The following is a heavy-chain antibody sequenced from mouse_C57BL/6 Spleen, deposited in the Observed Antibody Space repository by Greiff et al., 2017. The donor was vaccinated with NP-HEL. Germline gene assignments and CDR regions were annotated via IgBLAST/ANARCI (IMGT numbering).Heavy chain of an antibody. CDR1: GYTFTDYN. D-gene: IGHD2-4*01. CDR3: ARDYDYDVDWYFDV. J-gene: IGHJ1*03. Sequence: EVQLQQSGPELVKPGASVKMSCKASGYTFTDYNMHWVKQSHGKSLEWIGYINPNNGGTSYNQKFKGKATLTVNKSSSTAYMELRSLTSEDSAVYYCARDYDYDVDWYFDVWGTGTTVTVSS. V-gene: IGHV1-22*01. CDR2: INPNNGGT.